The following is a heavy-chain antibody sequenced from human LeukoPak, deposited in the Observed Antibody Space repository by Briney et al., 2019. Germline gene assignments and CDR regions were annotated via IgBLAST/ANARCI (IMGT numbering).Heavy chain of an antibody. CDR3: ARDRIQLWSHDY. CDR2: VNQDGGEK. CDR1: GFAFSRYW. Sequence: GGTLRLSCVASGFAFSRYWMTWVRQAPGKGLEWVASVNQDGGEKYSVDSVKGRITISRDNAKDSLYLQVNSLRAEDTAVYYCARDRIQLWSHDYWGQGTLVTVSS. D-gene: IGHD5-18*01. V-gene: IGHV3-7*04. J-gene: IGHJ4*02.